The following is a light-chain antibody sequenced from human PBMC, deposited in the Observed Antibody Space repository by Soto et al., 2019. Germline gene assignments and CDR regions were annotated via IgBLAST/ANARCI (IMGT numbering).Light chain of an antibody. CDR2: GAS. CDR3: PQYGSSPT. V-gene: IGKV3-20*01. Sequence: EIVLTQSPGTLSLSPGERATLSCRASQSVNSSYLAWYQQKPGQAPRHLIYGASSRATGIPDRFSGSGSGTDFTLTISRLEPEDVAVYYCPQYGSSPTFGQGTKVEIK. CDR1: QSVNSSY. J-gene: IGKJ1*01.